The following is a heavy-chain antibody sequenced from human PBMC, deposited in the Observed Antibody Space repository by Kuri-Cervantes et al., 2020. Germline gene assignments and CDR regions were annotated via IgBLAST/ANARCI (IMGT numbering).Heavy chain of an antibody. D-gene: IGHD3-10*01. CDR3: ARGRMVRGVISLIDY. CDR2: ISAYNGNT. V-gene: IGHV1-18*01. J-gene: IGHJ4*02. Sequence: ASVKVSCKASGGTFSSYGISWVRQAPGQGLEWMGWISAYNGNTNYAQKLQGRVTMTTDTSTITAYMELRSLRSDDTAVYYCARGRMVRGVISLIDYWGQGTLVTVSS. CDR1: GGTFSSYG.